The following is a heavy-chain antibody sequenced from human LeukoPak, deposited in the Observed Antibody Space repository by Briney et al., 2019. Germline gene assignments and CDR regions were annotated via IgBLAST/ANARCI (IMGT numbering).Heavy chain of an antibody. V-gene: IGHV3-66*02. CDR2: IYSGGST. CDR3: ARGFRGSSWLGYYFDY. D-gene: IGHD6-13*01. J-gene: IGHJ4*02. CDR1: GFTVSSNY. Sequence: SGGSLRLSCAASGFTVSSNYMSWVRQAPGKGLEWVSVIYSGGSTYYADSVKGRFTISRDNPKNTLYLQMNSLRAEDTAVYYCARGFRGSSWLGYYFDYWGQGTLVTVSS.